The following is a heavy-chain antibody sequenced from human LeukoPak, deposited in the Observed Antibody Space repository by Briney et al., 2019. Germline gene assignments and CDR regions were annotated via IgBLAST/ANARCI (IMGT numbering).Heavy chain of an antibody. CDR1: GYTFTSYG. Sequence: GASVKVSCKASGYTFTSYGISWVRQAPGQGLEWMGWISAYNGNTNYAQKLRGRVTMTTDTSTSTAYMELRSLRSDDTAVYHCARDLGWKIAVAANDYWGQGTLVTVSS. CDR3: ARDLGWKIAVAANDY. J-gene: IGHJ4*02. D-gene: IGHD6-19*01. V-gene: IGHV1-18*01. CDR2: ISAYNGNT.